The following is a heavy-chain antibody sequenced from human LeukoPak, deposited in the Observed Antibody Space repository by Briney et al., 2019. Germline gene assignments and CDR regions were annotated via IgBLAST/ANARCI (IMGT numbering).Heavy chain of an antibody. V-gene: IGHV3-23*01. J-gene: IGHJ6*03. CDR2: ISIDGGRT. CDR1: GFTFSSYA. D-gene: IGHD6-25*01. Sequence: GRSLRLSCAASGFTFSSYAMSWGRQAPGKGPEWVSTISIDGGRTYYADSVKGRFTVSRDTSKNTLYLQMNSLRAEDTAVYYCARKGIGSSRYQNMDVWGKGTTVTVSS. CDR3: ARKGIGSSRYQNMDV.